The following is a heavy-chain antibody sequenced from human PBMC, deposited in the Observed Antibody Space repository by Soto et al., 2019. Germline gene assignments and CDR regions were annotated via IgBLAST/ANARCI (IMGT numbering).Heavy chain of an antibody. CDR1: GGSISSYY. V-gene: IGHV4-59*08. CDR2: IYYSGST. CDR3: ARHGRYYYYGMDV. Sequence: QVQLQESGPGLVKPSETLSLTCTVSGGSISSYYWSWIRQPPGKGLEWIGYIYYSGSTNYNPSLKSRVTIPVETSKNQFSLKLSSVTAADTAVYYCARHGRYYYYGMDVWGQGTTVTVSS. J-gene: IGHJ6*02.